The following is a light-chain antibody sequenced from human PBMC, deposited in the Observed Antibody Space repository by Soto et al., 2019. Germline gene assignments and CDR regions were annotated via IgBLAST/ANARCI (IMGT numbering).Light chain of an antibody. CDR1: QSVSSD. CDR2: DAS. V-gene: IGKV3-11*01. CDR3: QQRSNLPLT. J-gene: IGKJ4*01. Sequence: IVLTQSPATLSLSPGERATLSCRASQSVSSDLAWYQQKPGQAPRLLIYDASNRATGIPARFSGSGSGTDFTLTISSLEPEPHAVYYCQQRSNLPLTFGGGTKVEIX.